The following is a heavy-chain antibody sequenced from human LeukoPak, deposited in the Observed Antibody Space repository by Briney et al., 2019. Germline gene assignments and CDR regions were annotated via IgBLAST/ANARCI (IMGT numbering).Heavy chain of an antibody. CDR1: GFTLSSYE. CDR2: ISSSGSTI. D-gene: IGHD5-12*01. J-gene: IGHJ6*02. Sequence: GGSLKLSCAASGFTLSSYEMNWVRQAPGKGLEWVSYISSSGSTIYYADSVKGRFTISRDNAKNSLYLQMNSLRAEDTAVYYCARVDSGYDFYYYYYGMGVWGQGTTVTVSS. V-gene: IGHV3-48*03. CDR3: ARVDSGYDFYYYYYGMGV.